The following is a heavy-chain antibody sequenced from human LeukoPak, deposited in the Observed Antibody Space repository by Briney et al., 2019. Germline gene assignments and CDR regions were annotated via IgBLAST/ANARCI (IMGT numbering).Heavy chain of an antibody. D-gene: IGHD2-15*01. Sequence: TSETLSLTCTVSDGSISSSGYYWCWIRQPAGKGLEWMGRMYVSGSTSYNPSLKSRVTISVDTSKNQFSLKLSSVTAADTAVYYCARGGPRVAASFYYMDVWGKGTTVTVSS. V-gene: IGHV4-61*02. CDR2: MYVSGST. J-gene: IGHJ6*03. CDR3: ARGGPRVAASFYYMDV. CDR1: DGSISSSGYY.